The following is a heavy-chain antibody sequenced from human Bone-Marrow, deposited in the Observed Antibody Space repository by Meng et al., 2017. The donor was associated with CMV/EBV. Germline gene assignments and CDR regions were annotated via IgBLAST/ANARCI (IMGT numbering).Heavy chain of an antibody. J-gene: IGHJ1*01. CDR1: GGSVSSGSYY. D-gene: IGHD6-19*01. CDR2: IYHSGST. V-gene: IGHV4-39*07. CDR3: ARGGAVAGREAD. Sequence: GSLRLSCTVSGGSVSSGSYYWGWIRQPPGKGLEWIGSIYHSGSTYYNPSLKSRVTISVDTSKNQFSLKLSSVTAADTAVYYCARGGAVAGREADWGQGTLVTVSS.